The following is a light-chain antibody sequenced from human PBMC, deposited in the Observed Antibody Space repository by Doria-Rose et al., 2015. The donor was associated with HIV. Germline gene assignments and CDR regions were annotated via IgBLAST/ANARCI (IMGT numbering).Light chain of an antibody. V-gene: IGKV1-39*01. J-gene: IGKJ1*01. CDR3: QQSFSTPRT. Sequence: DIQVTQSPSSLSASVGDRVTITCRASQNINRFLNWYQQRPGKVPKVLIYAASSLQSGFPSRFSGSGSGTDFTLTISSLRPEDFATYYCQQSFSTPRTFGQGTKVEIK. CDR1: QNINRF. CDR2: AAS.